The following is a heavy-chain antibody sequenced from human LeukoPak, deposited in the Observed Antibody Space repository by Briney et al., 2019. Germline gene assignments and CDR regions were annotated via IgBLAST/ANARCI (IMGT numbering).Heavy chain of an antibody. V-gene: IGHV3-30-3*01. CDR2: ISYDGSNK. CDR3: ARGGLRFLEWSNWFDP. CDR1: GFTFSSYA. D-gene: IGHD3-3*01. Sequence: GGSLRLSCAASGFTFSSYAMHWVRQAPGKGLEWVAVISYDGSNKYYADSVKGRFTISRDNSKNTLYLQMNSLRAEDTAVYYCARGGLRFLEWSNWFDPWGQGTLVTVSS. J-gene: IGHJ5*02.